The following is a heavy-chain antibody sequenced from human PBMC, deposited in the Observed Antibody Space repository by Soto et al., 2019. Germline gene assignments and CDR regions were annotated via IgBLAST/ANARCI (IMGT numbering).Heavy chain of an antibody. CDR1: GFTFSSYG. D-gene: IGHD3-16*01. CDR3: AGDITRFDY. V-gene: IGHV3-30*03. Sequence: PGGSLRLSCAASGFTFSSYGMHWVRQAPGKGLEWVAVISYDGSNKYYADSVKGRFTISRDNSKNTLYLQMNSLRAEDTPVYYCAGDITRFDYWGQGTLVTVSS. J-gene: IGHJ4*02. CDR2: ISYDGSNK.